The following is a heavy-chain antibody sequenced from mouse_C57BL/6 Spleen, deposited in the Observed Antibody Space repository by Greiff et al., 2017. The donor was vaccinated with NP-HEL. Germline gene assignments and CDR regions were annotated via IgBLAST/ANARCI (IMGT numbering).Heavy chain of an antibody. CDR2: IDPSDSET. D-gene: IGHD2-5*01. V-gene: IGHV1-52*01. Sequence: VQLQQPGAELVRPGSSVKLSCKASGYTFTSYWMHWVKQRPIQGLEWIGNIDPSDSETHYNQKFKDKATLTVDKSSSTAYMQLSSLTSEDSAVYYCARASYYSNSYFDYWGQGTTLTVSS. CDR3: ARASYYSNSYFDY. CDR1: GYTFTSYW. J-gene: IGHJ2*01.